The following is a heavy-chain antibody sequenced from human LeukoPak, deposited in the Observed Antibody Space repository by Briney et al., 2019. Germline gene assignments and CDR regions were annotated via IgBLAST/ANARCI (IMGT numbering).Heavy chain of an antibody. J-gene: IGHJ4*02. CDR1: GYTFTGYY. D-gene: IGHD4/OR15-4a*01. V-gene: IGHV1-2*02. CDR3: ARALTSMGGLRLWVFDY. CDR2: INPNSGGT. Sequence: ASVKVSCKASGYTFTGYYIHWVRQAPGQGLEWMGWINPNSGGTNYAQKVQGRVTMTRDTSISTAYMELSRLRSDDTAVYYCARALTSMGGLRLWVFDYWGQGTLVTVSS.